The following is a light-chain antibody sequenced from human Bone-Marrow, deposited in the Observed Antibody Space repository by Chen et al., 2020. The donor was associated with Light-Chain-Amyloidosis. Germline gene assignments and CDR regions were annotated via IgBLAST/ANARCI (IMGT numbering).Light chain of an antibody. J-gene: IGLJ1*01. Sequence: QSALTQPASVSGSPGQSITISCTGTSTDVGNYNLVSWYQRHPGKAPILIIFEDNKRPSGVPSRFSGSRSGYTASLTISGLQADDENDYYCCSYAGSQIFVFGTGSRVTVL. V-gene: IGLV2-23*01. CDR3: CSYAGSQIFV. CDR2: EDN. CDR1: STDVGNYNL.